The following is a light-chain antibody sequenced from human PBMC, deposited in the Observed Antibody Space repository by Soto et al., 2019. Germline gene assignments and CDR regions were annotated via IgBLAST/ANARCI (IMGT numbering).Light chain of an antibody. CDR1: QSVSSN. CDR3: QQYNNGSPGT. J-gene: IGKJ1*01. Sequence: EIVMTQSPATLSVSPGERATLSCRASQSVSSNLAWYQQKPGQAPRLLIYGASTRATGIPARFSGSGSGTEFTLTISSLQFEDFAVYYCQQYNNGSPGTFGPGTKGEIK. CDR2: GAS. V-gene: IGKV3-15*01.